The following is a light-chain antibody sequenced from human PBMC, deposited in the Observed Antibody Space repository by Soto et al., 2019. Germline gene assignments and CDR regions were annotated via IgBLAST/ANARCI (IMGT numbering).Light chain of an antibody. CDR1: SSDIGAYNY. CDR3: SSYTTSSTLE. CDR2: GVT. J-gene: IGLJ2*01. V-gene: IGLV2-14*01. Sequence: QSVLTQPASVSGSPGQSITISCTGTSSDIGAYNYVSWYQQHPGKTPKLMIYGVTNRPSGVSNRFSGSKSGSTASLTISGLQAEDDADYYCSSYTTSSTLEFGGGTKLTVL.